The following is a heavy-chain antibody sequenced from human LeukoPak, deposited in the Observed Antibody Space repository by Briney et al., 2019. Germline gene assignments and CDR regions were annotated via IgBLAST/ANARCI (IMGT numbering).Heavy chain of an antibody. V-gene: IGHV3-48*03. CDR1: GFTFSSYE. D-gene: IGHD1-26*01. J-gene: IGHJ3*02. CDR3: ASTTPRTQFAFDI. CDR2: ISSSGSTI. Sequence: GGSLRLSCAASGFTFSSYEMNWVRQAPGKGLEWVSYISSSGSTIYYADSVKGRFTISRDNAENSLYLQMNSLRAEDTAVYYCASTTPRTQFAFDIWGQGTMVTVSS.